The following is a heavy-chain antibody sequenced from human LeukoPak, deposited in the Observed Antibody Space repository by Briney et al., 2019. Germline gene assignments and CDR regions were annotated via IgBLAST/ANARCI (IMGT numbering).Heavy chain of an antibody. D-gene: IGHD3-22*01. V-gene: IGHV3-11*01. CDR2: ISTGGSII. CDR1: RFTFSDYY. J-gene: IGHJ4*02. CDR3: ARASSSGSYVDY. Sequence: PGGSLRLSCTASRFTFSDYYMSWIRQAPGKGLEWVSHISTGGSIIYYADSVKGRFTIARDNAKNSLYLQLNSLRAEDTAVYYCARASSSGSYVDYWGQGTLVTVSS.